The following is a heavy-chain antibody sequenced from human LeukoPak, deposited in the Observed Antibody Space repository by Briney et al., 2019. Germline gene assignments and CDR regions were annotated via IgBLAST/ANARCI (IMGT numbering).Heavy chain of an antibody. Sequence: MTSETLSLTCTVSGGSISSYYWSWIRQPAGKGLEWIGRIYTSGSTNYNPSLKSRVTMSVDTSKNQFSLKLSSVTAADTAVYYCAKDYDFWSGYNPYYFDYWGQGTLVTVSS. CDR2: IYTSGST. CDR1: GGSISSYY. D-gene: IGHD3-3*01. CDR3: AKDYDFWSGYNPYYFDY. J-gene: IGHJ4*02. V-gene: IGHV4-4*07.